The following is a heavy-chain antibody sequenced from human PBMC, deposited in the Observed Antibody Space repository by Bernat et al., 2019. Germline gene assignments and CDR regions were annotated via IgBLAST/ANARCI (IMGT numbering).Heavy chain of an antibody. Sequence: VQLVESGGGLVQPGGSLRLSCSASGFTFSSYAMHWVRQAPGKGLEWVAVISYDGSNKYYADSVKGRFTISRDNSKNTLYLQMNSLRAEDTAVYYCAKDVFTGSSHPDAGGYYYYGMDVWGQGTTVTVSS. CDR2: ISYDGSNK. CDR3: AKDVFTGSSHPDAGGYYYYGMDV. J-gene: IGHJ6*02. D-gene: IGHD6-13*01. V-gene: IGHV3-30*04. CDR1: GFTFSSYA.